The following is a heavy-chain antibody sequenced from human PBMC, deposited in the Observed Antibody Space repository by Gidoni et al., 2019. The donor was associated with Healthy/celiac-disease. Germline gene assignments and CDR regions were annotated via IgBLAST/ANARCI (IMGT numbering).Heavy chain of an antibody. V-gene: IGHV1-18*01. CDR1: GYTFTSYG. D-gene: IGHD2-2*01. J-gene: IGHJ6*02. CDR3: ARGAGYCSSTSCYPPDYYYYGMDV. Sequence: QVQLVQSGAEVKKPGASVKVSCKASGYTFTSYGISWVRQAPGQGLEWMGWISAYNGNTNYAQKLQGRVTMTTDTSTSTAYMELRSLRSDDTAVYYCARGAGYCSSTSCYPPDYYYYGMDVWGQGTTVTVSS. CDR2: ISAYNGNT.